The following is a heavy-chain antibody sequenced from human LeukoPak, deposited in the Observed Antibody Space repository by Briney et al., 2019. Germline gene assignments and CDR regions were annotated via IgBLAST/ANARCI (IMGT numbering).Heavy chain of an antibody. D-gene: IGHD6-25*01. CDR1: GFSFSSYW. J-gene: IGHJ4*02. CDR3: ARDRLAAPDY. CDR2: IKQDESER. V-gene: IGHV3-7*01. Sequence: GGSLRLSCEGSGFSFSSYWMTWVRQSPGKGPEWVANIKQDESERYTVDSVKGRFTISRDNAKNSVYLHMNSLRAEDTALYYCARDRLAAPDYWGQGTLVTVSS.